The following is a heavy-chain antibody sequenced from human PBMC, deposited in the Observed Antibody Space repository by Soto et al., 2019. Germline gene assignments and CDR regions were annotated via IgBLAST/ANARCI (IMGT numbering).Heavy chain of an antibody. CDR1: GYTFTSYY. V-gene: IGHV1-46*01. CDR2: INPSGGST. Sequence: ASVKVSCKASGYTFTSYYMHWVRQAPGQGLEWMRIINPSGGSTSYAQKFQGRVTMTRDTSTSTAYMELSSLTSEDTAVYYCARALAPFYYYYGMDVWGQGTTVTVSS. CDR3: ARALAPFYYYYGMDV. J-gene: IGHJ6*02. D-gene: IGHD3-3*02.